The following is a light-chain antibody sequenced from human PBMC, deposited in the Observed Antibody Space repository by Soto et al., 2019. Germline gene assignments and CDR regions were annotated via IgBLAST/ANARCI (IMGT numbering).Light chain of an antibody. Sequence: QSALTQPASVSGSPGQSITISCTGTSSDVGSYNLVSWYQQHPGKAPKLMIYEGSKRPSGVSNRFSGSKSGNTASLTISGLQAEEETDYYCCSYAGSSTLVVFGGGTKLTVL. CDR3: CSYAGSSTLVV. CDR2: EGS. J-gene: IGLJ2*01. V-gene: IGLV2-23*01. CDR1: SSDVGSYNL.